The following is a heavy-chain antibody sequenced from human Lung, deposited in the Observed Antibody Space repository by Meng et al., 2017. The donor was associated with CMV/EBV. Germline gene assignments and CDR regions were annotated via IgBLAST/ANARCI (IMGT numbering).Heavy chain of an antibody. CDR3: ARRDRSYAVEV. J-gene: IGHJ6*02. D-gene: IGHD2-15*01. Sequence: GEXXKISCKPSGYNFTTYWIGWVRQMPGKGLEWMGIIWPGDSDTRYSPSFQGHVTISVDKSISVAYLQWSSLKASDTAMYYCARRDRSYAVEVWGQGNTVTVSS. CDR2: IWPGDSDT. CDR1: GYNFTTYW. V-gene: IGHV5-51*01.